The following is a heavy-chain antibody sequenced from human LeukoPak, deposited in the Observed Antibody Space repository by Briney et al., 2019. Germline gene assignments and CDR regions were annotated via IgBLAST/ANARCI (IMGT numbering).Heavy chain of an antibody. CDR1: GYTFTMYY. CDR2: INPSDGVT. V-gene: IGHV1-46*01. D-gene: IGHD3-22*01. CDR3: AKRAVVIRVILVGFHKEAYYFDS. Sequence: ASVKVSCKASGYTFTMYYIHWVRQAPGQGLEWMGMINPSDGVTTYAQRFQGRVTMTRDMSTTTVYMDLRSLRSEDTAVYFCAKRAVVIRVILVGFHKEAYYFDSWGQGALVTVSS. J-gene: IGHJ4*02.